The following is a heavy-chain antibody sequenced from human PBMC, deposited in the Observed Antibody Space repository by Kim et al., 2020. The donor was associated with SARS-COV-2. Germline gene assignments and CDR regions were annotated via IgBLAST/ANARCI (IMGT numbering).Heavy chain of an antibody. CDR1: GFTFSSYG. D-gene: IGHD6-13*01. J-gene: IGHJ4*01. V-gene: IGHV3-30*18. Sequence: GGSLRLSCAASGFTFSSYGMHWVRQAPGKGLEWVAVISYDGSNKYYADSVKGRFTISRDNSKNTLYLQMNSLRDEDTAVYYCAKGALKDSSSWYKIHYWG. CDR3: AKGALKDSSSWYKIHY. CDR2: ISYDGSNK.